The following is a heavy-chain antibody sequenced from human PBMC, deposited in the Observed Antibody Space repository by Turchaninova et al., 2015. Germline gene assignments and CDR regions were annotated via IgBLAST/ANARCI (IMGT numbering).Heavy chain of an antibody. V-gene: IGHV3-48*04. Sequence: EVQLVESGGGLVQPGGSLRLSWAASGVPFSSDRMNGVRLGPGKGLEWVSYISSTSSAIHDADSVKGRFTISRDNARNSLYLQMDSLTAEDTAVYFCTMVTRGYYFDYWGQGTLVTVSS. CDR2: ISSTSSAI. D-gene: IGHD5-18*01. CDR1: GVPFSSDR. J-gene: IGHJ4*02. CDR3: TMVTRGYYFDY.